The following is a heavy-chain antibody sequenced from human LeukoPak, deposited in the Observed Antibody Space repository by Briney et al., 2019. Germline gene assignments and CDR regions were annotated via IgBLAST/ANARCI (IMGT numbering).Heavy chain of an antibody. CDR2: ISGSGSYI. Sequence: GGSLRLSCAASGFSFSTYSMNWVRQAPGKGLEWVSAISGSGSYIYYADSVKGRFTISRDNSKNSLYVQMSSLRDEDTAVYYCATAISNWFRGIDYWGQGTLVTVSS. CDR1: GFSFSTYS. CDR3: ATAISNWFRGIDY. D-gene: IGHD6-13*01. J-gene: IGHJ4*02. V-gene: IGHV3-21*01.